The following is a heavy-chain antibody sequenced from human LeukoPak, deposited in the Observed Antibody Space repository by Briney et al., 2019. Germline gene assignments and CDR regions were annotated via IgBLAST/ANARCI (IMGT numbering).Heavy chain of an antibody. Sequence: SETLSLTCTVSGGSISSYYWSWIRQPPGKGLEWIGEINHSGSTNYNPSLKSRVTISVDTSKNQFSLKLSSVTAADTAVYYCARGRRTVVPAAITYYFDYWGQGTLVTVSS. V-gene: IGHV4-34*01. CDR2: INHSGST. CDR3: ARGRRTVVPAAITYYFDY. D-gene: IGHD2-2*02. CDR1: GGSISSYY. J-gene: IGHJ4*02.